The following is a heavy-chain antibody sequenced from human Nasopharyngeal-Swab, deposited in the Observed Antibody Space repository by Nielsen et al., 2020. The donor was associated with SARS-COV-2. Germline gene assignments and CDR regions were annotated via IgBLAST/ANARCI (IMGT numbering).Heavy chain of an antibody. V-gene: IGHV1-18*01. D-gene: IGHD3-10*01. J-gene: IGHJ4*02. CDR2: ISTYNVNT. CDR3: ARDFGGFGESDY. Sequence: WVRQAPGQGLEWMGWISTYNVNTNYAQKFQGRVTMTTDTSTSTAYMELRSLRSDDTAVYYCARDFGGFGESDYWGQGTLVTVSS.